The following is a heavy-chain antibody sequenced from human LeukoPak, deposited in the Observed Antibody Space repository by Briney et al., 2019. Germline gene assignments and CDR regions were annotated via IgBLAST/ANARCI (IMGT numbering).Heavy chain of an antibody. CDR2: IHYSGST. CDR1: GGSISSSSYY. CDR3: ASYGPITMSRYYFDY. D-gene: IGHD3-22*01. Sequence: SETLSLTCTVSGGSISSSSYYWGWIRQPPGKGLEWIGSIHYSGSTYYNPSLKSRVTISVDTSKNQFSLKLSSVTAADTAVYYCASYGPITMSRYYFDYWGQGTLVTVSS. J-gene: IGHJ4*02. V-gene: IGHV4-39*01.